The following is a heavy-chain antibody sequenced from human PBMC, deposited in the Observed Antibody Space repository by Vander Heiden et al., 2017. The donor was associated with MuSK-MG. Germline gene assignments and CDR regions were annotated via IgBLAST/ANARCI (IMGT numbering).Heavy chain of an antibody. CDR3: AGKKGGWFDP. J-gene: IGHJ5*02. V-gene: IGHV4-34*01. Sequence: QVQLQQWGAGLLKPSETLSLTCAVYGGSFSGYYWSWIRQPPGKGLEWIGEINHSGSTNYNPSLKSRVTISVDTSKNQFSLKLSSVTAADTAVYYCAGKKGGWFDPWGQGTLVTVSS. CDR2: INHSGST. D-gene: IGHD1-26*01. CDR1: GGSFSGYY.